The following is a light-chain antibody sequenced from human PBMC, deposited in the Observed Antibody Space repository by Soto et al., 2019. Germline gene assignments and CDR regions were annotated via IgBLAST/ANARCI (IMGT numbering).Light chain of an antibody. CDR3: QQYYSNPRT. V-gene: IGKV4-1*01. CDR2: WAS. CDR1: QSVLYSSNNKNY. J-gene: IGKJ1*01. Sequence: DIVMTQSPDSLAVSLGERATINCKSTQSVLYSSNNKNYLAWYQQKVGQPPKLLIYWASTRESGVPDRFSGSGSGTDFTLTISSLQAEDVAVYYCQQYYSNPRTFGQGTKVDIK.